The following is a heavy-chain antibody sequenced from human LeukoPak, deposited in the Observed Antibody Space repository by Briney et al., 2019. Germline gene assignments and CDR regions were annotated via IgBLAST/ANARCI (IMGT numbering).Heavy chain of an antibody. D-gene: IGHD1-26*01. Sequence: SETLSLTCAVYDGSFSAYYWSWIRQPPGKGLEWIGSIYYSGSTYYNPSLKSRITISVDSTRNHFSLEVSSVTAADTAVYYCARTVGARTFYFDHWGHGTLVTVSS. CDR2: IYYSGST. CDR3: ARTVGARTFYFDH. J-gene: IGHJ4*01. CDR1: DGSFSAYY. V-gene: IGHV4-34*01.